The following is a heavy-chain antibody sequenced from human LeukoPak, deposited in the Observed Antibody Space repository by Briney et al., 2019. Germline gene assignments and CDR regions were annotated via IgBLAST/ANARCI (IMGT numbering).Heavy chain of an antibody. V-gene: IGHV3-23*01. CDR1: GFTFRTYA. Sequence: PGGSLRLSCAASGFTFRTYAMSWVRQAPGKGLEWVAAINGGGGNTNYADSVKGRFTISRDNSKNTLYLQMNSLRAEDTAVYYCAREAAVRGVFYGMDVWGQGTTVTVSS. J-gene: IGHJ6*02. D-gene: IGHD3-10*01. CDR2: INGGGGNT. CDR3: AREAAVRGVFYGMDV.